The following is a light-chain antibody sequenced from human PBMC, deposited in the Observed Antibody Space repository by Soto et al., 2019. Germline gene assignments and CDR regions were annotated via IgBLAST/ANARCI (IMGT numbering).Light chain of an antibody. CDR3: TSYAGNNNFCV. Sequence: QSALTQPPSASGSPGQSVTISCIGTSSDVGGYDYVSWYQQHPGKAPKLIISEVGKRPSGVPDRFSGSKSGNTASLTVSGLQAEDEADYYCTSYAGNNNFCVFGTGTKLTVL. V-gene: IGLV2-8*01. CDR1: SSDVGGYDY. CDR2: EVG. J-gene: IGLJ1*01.